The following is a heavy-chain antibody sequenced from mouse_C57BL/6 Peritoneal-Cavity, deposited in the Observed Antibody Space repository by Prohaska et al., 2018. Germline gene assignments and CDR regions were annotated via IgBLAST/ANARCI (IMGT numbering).Heavy chain of an antibody. J-gene: IGHJ4*01. CDR3: ARRLGDY. CDR1: GIDFSSYW. Sequence: EVKLLQSGGGLVQPGGSLKLSCVASGIDFSSYWLSWVRRAPGKRLEWIGEINPDSRTINYAPSLKDKCNISRDNAKKTLYLQMSKVRSEDTALYYCARRLGDYWGQGTSVTVSS. CDR2: INPDSRTI. V-gene: IGHV4-1*01.